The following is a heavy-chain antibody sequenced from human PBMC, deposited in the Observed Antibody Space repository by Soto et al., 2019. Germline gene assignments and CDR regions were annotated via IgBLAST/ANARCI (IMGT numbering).Heavy chain of an antibody. J-gene: IGHJ6*02. Sequence: QVQLVESGGGVVQPGRSLRLSCAASGFTFSSYGMHWVRQAPGKGLEWVAVISYDGSNKYYADSVKGRFTISRDNSKNTLYLQMNSLRAEDTAVYYCAKEVSCSGGSCYSSYYYYGMDVWGQGTTVTVSS. CDR1: GFTFSSYG. CDR2: ISYDGSNK. V-gene: IGHV3-30*18. D-gene: IGHD2-15*01. CDR3: AKEVSCSGGSCYSSYYYYGMDV.